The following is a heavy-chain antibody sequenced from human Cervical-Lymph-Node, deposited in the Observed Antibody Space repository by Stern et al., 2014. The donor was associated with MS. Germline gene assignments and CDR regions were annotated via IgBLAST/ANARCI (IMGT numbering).Heavy chain of an antibody. CDR1: GGSINTGDYY. J-gene: IGHJ6*02. D-gene: IGHD1-1*01. CDR3: ARELSGMYGMDV. CDR2: IDYSGAI. Sequence: QVQLQESGPGLVKPSQTLSLTCTVSGGSINTGDYYWSWVRQHPGKGLERLGYIDYSGAIYYNPSLKGRLTISVDTSKRHFSLKLTSVTAADTAVYYCARELSGMYGMDVWGQGTTVTVSS. V-gene: IGHV4-31*03.